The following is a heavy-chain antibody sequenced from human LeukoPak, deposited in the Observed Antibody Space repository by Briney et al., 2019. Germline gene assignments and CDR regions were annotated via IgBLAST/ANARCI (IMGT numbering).Heavy chain of an antibody. J-gene: IGHJ4*02. D-gene: IGHD2-21*02. CDR3: AKESAYCGSDCRSLSDY. V-gene: IGHV3-23*01. CDR1: GFTFSSYA. Sequence: PGGSLRLSCEASGFTFSSYAIRWVRQAPGTGLEWVSSIPGSGGATYYADSVRGRFSISRDSSKNTVYLQMNSLRDEDTAVYYCAKESAYCGSDCRSLSDYWGQGTLVTVSS. CDR2: IPGSGGAT.